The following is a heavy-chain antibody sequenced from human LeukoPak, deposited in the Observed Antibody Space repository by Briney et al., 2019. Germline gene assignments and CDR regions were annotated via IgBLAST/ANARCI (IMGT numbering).Heavy chain of an antibody. D-gene: IGHD3-3*01. CDR3: ARQKADLWNGYYDFDY. V-gene: IGHV4-39*01. J-gene: IGHJ4*02. CDR1: GGSISSSTYY. CDR2: ISYSGST. Sequence: KPSETLCLTCSVSGGSISSSTYYWGWIRQPPGKGLEWIGSISYSGSTYYNPSLNSRVTISVDTSRNQFSLKLSSVTAADTAVYYCARQKADLWNGYYDFDYWGQGTLVTVSS.